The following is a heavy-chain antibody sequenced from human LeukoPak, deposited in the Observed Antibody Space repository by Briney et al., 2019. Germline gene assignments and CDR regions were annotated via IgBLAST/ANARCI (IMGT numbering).Heavy chain of an antibody. J-gene: IGHJ5*02. D-gene: IGHD6-6*01. CDR3: ARDSGYSSSSQFDP. V-gene: IGHV4-39*07. Sequence: PSETLSLTCTVSGGSISSSSYYWGWLRQPPGKGLEWIVSIYYSGSTYYNPSLKSRVTISVDTSKNQFSLKLSSVTAADTAVHYCARDSGYSSSSQFDPWGQGTLVTVSS. CDR2: IYYSGST. CDR1: GGSISSSSYY.